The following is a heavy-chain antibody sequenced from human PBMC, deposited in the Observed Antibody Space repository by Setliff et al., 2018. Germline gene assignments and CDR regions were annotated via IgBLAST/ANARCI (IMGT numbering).Heavy chain of an antibody. CDR1: EASFSGFY. D-gene: IGHD1-1*01. CDR3: ARGPTLLDGP. V-gene: IGHV4-34*01. J-gene: IGHJ5*02. CDR2: VNHSGGT. Sequence: SETLSLTCVVYEASFSGFYWSWIRQPPGKGLEWVGEVNHSGGTNYNPSLKSRVTISVDTSKNQFSLKVKSVTAADTAVYYCARGPTLLDGPWGQGTQGTVS.